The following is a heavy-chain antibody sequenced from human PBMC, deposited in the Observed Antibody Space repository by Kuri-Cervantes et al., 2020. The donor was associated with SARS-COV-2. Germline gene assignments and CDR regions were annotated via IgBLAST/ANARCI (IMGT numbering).Heavy chain of an antibody. D-gene: IGHD1-1*01. Sequence: ASVKVSCKASGYTFTSYGISWVRQAPGQGLEWMGWISAYNGNTNYAQKLQGRVTMTTDTSTSTAYMELGSLRSDDTAVYYCARGRFNWNDGSYYFDYWGQGTLVTVSS. J-gene: IGHJ4*02. V-gene: IGHV1-18*01. CDR1: GYTFTSYG. CDR2: ISAYNGNT. CDR3: ARGRFNWNDGSYYFDY.